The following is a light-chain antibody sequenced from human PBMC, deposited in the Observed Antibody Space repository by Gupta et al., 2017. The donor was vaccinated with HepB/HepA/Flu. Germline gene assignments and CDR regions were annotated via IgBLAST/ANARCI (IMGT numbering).Light chain of an antibody. J-gene: IGLJ1*01. CDR1: ITDVAGYNY. Sequence: QSALTQTPTASGSPGQSVTIYCTGTITDVAGYNYVSWYQQHPGKAPKLLIYEVRKRPSGVSHRFSGSKSGNTASLTVSGLQADDEADYYCSSYAGSYNYVSGTGTKVTVL. CDR3: SSYAGSYNYV. CDR2: EVR. V-gene: IGLV2-8*01.